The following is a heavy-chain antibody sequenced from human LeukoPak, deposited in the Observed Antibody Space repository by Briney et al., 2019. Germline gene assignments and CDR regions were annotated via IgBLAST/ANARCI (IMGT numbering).Heavy chain of an antibody. CDR1: GFTFSSYA. J-gene: IGHJ3*02. D-gene: IGHD3-3*01. CDR2: ISSSGSTI. V-gene: IGHV3-48*03. Sequence: GGSLRLSCAASGFTFSSYALSWVRQAPGKGLEWVSYISSSGSTIYYADSVKGRFTISRDNAKNSLYLQMNSLRAEDTAVYYCASLRLDDAFDIWGQGTMVTVSS. CDR3: ASLRLDDAFDI.